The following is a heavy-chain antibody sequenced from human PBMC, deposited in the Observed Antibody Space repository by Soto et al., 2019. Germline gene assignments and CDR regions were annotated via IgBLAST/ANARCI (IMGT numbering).Heavy chain of an antibody. V-gene: IGHV3-30*03. Sequence: GGSLRLSCAASGFTFSSYGMHWVRQAPGKGLEWVALASNDGSKKYYGDSVKGRFTISRDNSKNTLYLQMNSLSAEDTAVSYCATDSLGGVVPAARSLHWGQGTLVTVSS. D-gene: IGHD2-2*01. CDR2: ASNDGSKK. CDR1: GFTFSSYG. J-gene: IGHJ4*02. CDR3: ATDSLGGVVPAARSLH.